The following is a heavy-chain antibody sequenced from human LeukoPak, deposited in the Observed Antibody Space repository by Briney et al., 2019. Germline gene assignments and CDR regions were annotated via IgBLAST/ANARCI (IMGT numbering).Heavy chain of an antibody. Sequence: SETLSLTCAVYGGSFSGYYWSWIRQPPGKGLEWIGEINHSGSTNYNPSLESRVTISVDTSKNQFSLKLSSVTAADTAVYYCARRWPYGEIDYWGQGTLVTVSS. D-gene: IGHD3-10*01. CDR1: GGSFSGYY. J-gene: IGHJ4*02. V-gene: IGHV4-34*01. CDR2: INHSGST. CDR3: ARRWPYGEIDY.